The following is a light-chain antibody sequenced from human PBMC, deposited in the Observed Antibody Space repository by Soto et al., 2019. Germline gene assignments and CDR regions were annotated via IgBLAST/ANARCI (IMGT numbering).Light chain of an antibody. J-gene: IGKJ1*01. V-gene: IGKV1-5*01. CDR2: DGF. Sequence: DIQMTQSPSTLSASVGDRVTLTCRASQSISRWLAWYQQKPGKAPNLLIHDGFSLESGVPSRFSGSGSGTEFTLTITSLQPDDLATYYCQQYHTSWTFGQGTRVEI. CDR3: QQYHTSWT. CDR1: QSISRW.